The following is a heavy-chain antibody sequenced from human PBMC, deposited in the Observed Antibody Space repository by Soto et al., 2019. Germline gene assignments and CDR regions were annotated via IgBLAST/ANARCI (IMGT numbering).Heavy chain of an antibody. J-gene: IGHJ3*02. CDR3: XXXXXXXXFDM. CDR1: GFTFSSYW. CDR2: VNNDGSGT. V-gene: IGHV3-74*01. Sequence: EVQLVESGGGLVQPGGSLRLSCAASGFTFSSYWMHWVRQAPGKGLVWVSRVNNDGSGTIYADSVKGRFTISRDNXXXXXXXXXXXXXXXXXXXXXXXXXXXXXXFDMWGQGTMVTVSS.